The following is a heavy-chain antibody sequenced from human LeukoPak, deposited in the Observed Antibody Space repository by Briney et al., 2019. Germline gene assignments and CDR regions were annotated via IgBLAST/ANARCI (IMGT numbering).Heavy chain of an antibody. CDR1: GFTFSSYG. CDR2: IWYDGSNE. J-gene: IGHJ6*03. D-gene: IGHD1-26*01. Sequence: GGSLRLSCAASGFTFSSYGMHWVRQAPGKGLEWMAVIWYDGSNEYYADSVKGPFTISRDNSKNTLYLQMNSLRAEDTAVYYCAKALVGNYYYYMDVWGKGATVTVSS. V-gene: IGHV3-33*06. CDR3: AKALVGNYYYYMDV.